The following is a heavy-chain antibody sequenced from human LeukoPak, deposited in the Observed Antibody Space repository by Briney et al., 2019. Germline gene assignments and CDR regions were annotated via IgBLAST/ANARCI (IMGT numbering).Heavy chain of an antibody. J-gene: IGHJ4*02. D-gene: IGHD2-2*01. Sequence: ASVKVSCKASGYTFTGYYMHWVRQAPEQGLEWMGWINPNSGGTNYAQKFQGRVTMTRDTSISTAYMELSSLRSEDTAVYYCARGGDIVVVPAAMIYWGQGTLVTVSS. CDR2: INPNSGGT. CDR3: ARGGDIVVVPAAMIY. V-gene: IGHV1-2*02. CDR1: GYTFTGYY.